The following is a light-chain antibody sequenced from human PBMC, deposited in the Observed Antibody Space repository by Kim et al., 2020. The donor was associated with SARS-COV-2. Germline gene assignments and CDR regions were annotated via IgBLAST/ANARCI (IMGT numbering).Light chain of an antibody. J-gene: IGLJ3*02. CDR1: SSNIGSNT. CDR2: TDD. Sequence: GQSVTISGSGSSSNIGSNTVNWYLQFPGTAPQLLIDTDDRRPSGVSDRVSCSKSGTSASLAISALRSEDEADYYCATWDDSLDVWMFGGGTQLTVL. CDR3: ATWDDSLDVWM. V-gene: IGLV1-44*01.